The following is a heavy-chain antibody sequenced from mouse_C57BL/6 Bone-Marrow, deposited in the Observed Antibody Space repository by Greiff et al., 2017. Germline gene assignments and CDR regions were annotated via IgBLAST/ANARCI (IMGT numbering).Heavy chain of an antibody. CDR1: GYAFTNYS. D-gene: IGHD1-1*01. Sequence: QVQLQQSGAELVRPGTSVKVSCKASGYAFTNYSIEWVKQRPGQGLAWIGAINSGSGGPNYNEKFKGKVTLTADHSSSTAYMQRISLTSEYSAVYFCAREEYFGSSYWYFEVWGTVTTVSVAS. J-gene: IGHJ1*03. V-gene: IGHV1-54*01. CDR3: AREEYFGSSYWYFEV. CDR2: INSGSGGP.